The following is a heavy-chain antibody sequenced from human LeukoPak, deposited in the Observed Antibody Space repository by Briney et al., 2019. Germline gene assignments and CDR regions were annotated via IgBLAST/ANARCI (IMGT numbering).Heavy chain of an antibody. CDR3: APLAGDIVVVPAAIRSWFDP. D-gene: IGHD2-2*02. CDR1: GFTFSSYG. J-gene: IGHJ5*02. V-gene: IGHV3-30*02. Sequence: SGGSLGLSCAASGFTFSSYGMHWVRQAPGKGLEWVAFIRYDGSNKYYADSVKGRFTISRDNSKNTLYLQMNSLRAEDTAVYYCAPLAGDIVVVPAAIRSWFDPWGQGTLVTVSS. CDR2: IRYDGSNK.